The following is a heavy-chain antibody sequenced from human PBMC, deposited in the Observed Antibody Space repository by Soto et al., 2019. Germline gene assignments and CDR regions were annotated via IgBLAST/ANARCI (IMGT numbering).Heavy chain of an antibody. J-gene: IGHJ4*02. D-gene: IGHD3-10*01. CDR3: ARTDYYGSGNLNY. Sequence: PGESLKISCECSANSITSHWIAWVRQMPGKGLEWMGIIYPGDSDTRYSPSFQGQVTISADKSINTAYLQWSSLKASDTAMYYCARTDYYGSGNLNYWGQGTLVTVS. CDR2: IYPGDSDT. V-gene: IGHV5-51*01. CDR1: ANSITSHW.